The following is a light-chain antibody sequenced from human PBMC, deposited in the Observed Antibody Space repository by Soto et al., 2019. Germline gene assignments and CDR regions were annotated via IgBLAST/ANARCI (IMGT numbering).Light chain of an antibody. CDR1: QSLLYRSDNKNY. CDR2: WAS. Sequence: ITRSQDSRAGSEGEAATINYKSSQSLLYRSDNKNYLGWYQQKPGQAPKLLINWASIRESGIPDRFSGSGSGSDFTLTISSLQADDVAVYYCQQYYSAPLTFGGGTKVDIK. CDR3: QQYYSAPLT. J-gene: IGKJ4*01. V-gene: IGKV4-1*01.